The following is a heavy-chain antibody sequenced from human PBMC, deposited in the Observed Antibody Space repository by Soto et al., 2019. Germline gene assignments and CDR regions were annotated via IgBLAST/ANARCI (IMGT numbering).Heavy chain of an antibody. CDR2: INQDGSAK. Sequence: EVQLVESGGGLVQPGGSLRLSCAASGFTWNNYYMVWVRQSPGRGLEWVANINQDGSAKYYVDSVKGRFTISRDNAKTSLDRQLTTLIAEDTSTSYCRIGYGCTYWGQGAQVT. D-gene: IGHD5-18*01. CDR3: RIGYGCTY. V-gene: IGHV3-7*05. J-gene: IGHJ4*02. CDR1: GFTWNNYY.